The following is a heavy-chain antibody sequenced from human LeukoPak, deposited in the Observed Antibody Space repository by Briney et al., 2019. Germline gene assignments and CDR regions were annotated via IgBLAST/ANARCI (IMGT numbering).Heavy chain of an antibody. Sequence: PSETLSLTCAVYGGSFSGYYWSWIRQPPGKGLDGIGEINHSGSTNYNPSLRRRVTKSLEPSKNQFSLKLSSVTAADTAVYYCASLTGDLNLADYWGQGTLVTVSS. V-gene: IGHV4-34*01. J-gene: IGHJ4*02. CDR2: INHSGST. CDR1: GGSFSGYY. CDR3: ASLTGDLNLADY. D-gene: IGHD7-27*01.